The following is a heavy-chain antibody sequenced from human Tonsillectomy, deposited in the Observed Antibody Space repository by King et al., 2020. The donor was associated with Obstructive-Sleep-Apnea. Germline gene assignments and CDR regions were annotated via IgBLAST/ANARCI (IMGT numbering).Heavy chain of an antibody. Sequence: QLVQSGAEVKKPGSSVKVSCKASGGTFSSYAISWVRQAPGQGLEWMGVIIPIFVTATYAQKFQGRVTITSDESTRTAYMELSSLRSEDTAVYYCARALPSSSHAYHDAFDIWGQGTMVTVSS. CDR2: IIPIFVTA. J-gene: IGHJ3*02. V-gene: IGHV1-69*05. CDR3: ARALPSSSHAYHDAFDI. D-gene: IGHD6-6*01. CDR1: GGTFSSYA.